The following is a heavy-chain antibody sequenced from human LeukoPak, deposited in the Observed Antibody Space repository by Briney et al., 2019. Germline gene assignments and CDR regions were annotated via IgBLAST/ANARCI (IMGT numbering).Heavy chain of an antibody. D-gene: IGHD6-6*01. V-gene: IGHV1-2*02. CDR2: INPNSGGT. Sequence: ASVKVSCKASGYTFTGYYMHWVRQAPGQGLEWMGWINPNSGGTNYAQKFQGRVTMTMHTSISTAYMELSRLRSGDTAVYFCARAPSDSCASVYMDVWSKGPTLT. CDR1: GYTFTGYY. J-gene: IGHJ6*03. CDR3: ARAPSDSCASVYMDV.